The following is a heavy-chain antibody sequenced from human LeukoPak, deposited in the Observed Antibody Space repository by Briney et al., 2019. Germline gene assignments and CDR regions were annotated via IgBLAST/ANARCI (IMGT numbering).Heavy chain of an antibody. CDR2: IYYSGST. CDR1: GGSISSSSYY. V-gene: IGHV4-39*01. CDR3: ARLSGYYSLFDY. J-gene: IGHJ4*02. D-gene: IGHD3-22*01. Sequence: SVTLSLTCTVSGGSISSSSYYWGWIRQPPGKVLQWIGSIYYSGSTYYNPSLKSRVTISVDKAKNQFSLKLSSVTAADTAVYYCARLSGYYSLFDYWGQGTLVHVPS.